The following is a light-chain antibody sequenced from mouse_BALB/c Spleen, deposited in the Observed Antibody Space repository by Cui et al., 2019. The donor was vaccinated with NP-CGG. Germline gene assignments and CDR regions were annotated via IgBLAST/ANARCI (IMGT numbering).Light chain of an antibody. Sequence: QAVVTPESALTTSPGETVTLTCRPSTGAVTTSNYANWVQENPGYLFTGLIGGTNNRAPGVPARFSGSLIGDKAALTIAGAQTEDEAIYFCALWYSNHWVFGGGTKLTVL. CDR3: ALWYSNHWV. V-gene: IGLV1*01. CDR2: GTN. CDR1: TGAVTTSNY. J-gene: IGLJ1*01.